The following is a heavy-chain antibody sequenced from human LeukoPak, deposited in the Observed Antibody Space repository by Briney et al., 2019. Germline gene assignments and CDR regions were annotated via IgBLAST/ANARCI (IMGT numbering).Heavy chain of an antibody. J-gene: IGHJ5*02. Sequence: LGESLKISCKGSGYSFNTYWIGWVAQMPGKGLEWMGIIYPGDSDTRYSPSFQGQVTISADKSISTAYLQWSSLKASDTAMYYCARHPPVITDNWLDPWGQGTLVTVSS. CDR2: IYPGDSDT. CDR3: ARHPPVITDNWLDP. V-gene: IGHV5-51*01. CDR1: GYSFNTYW. D-gene: IGHD1-14*01.